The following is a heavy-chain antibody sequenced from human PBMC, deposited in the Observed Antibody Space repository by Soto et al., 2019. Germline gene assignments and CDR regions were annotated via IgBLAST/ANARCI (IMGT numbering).Heavy chain of an antibody. V-gene: IGHV3-64*02. D-gene: IGHD6-25*01. CDR2: TSGDGRIM. CDR3: ARGRAAYYFDY. CDR1: GFTFSSYP. J-gene: IGHJ4*02. Sequence: GGSLRLSCAASGFTFSSYPMHWVRQVPGKGLEHVSSTSGDGRIMYYLDSVKGRFTISRDNSKNTLYLQMGSLRTEDMAVYYCARGRAAYYFDYWGQGALVTVSS.